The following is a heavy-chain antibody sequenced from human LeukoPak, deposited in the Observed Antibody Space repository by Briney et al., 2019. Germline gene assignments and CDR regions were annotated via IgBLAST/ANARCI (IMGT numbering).Heavy chain of an antibody. Sequence: SETLSLTCAVYGGSFSGYYWSWIRQPPGKGLEWIGEINHSGSTNYNPSLKSRVTISVDTSKNQFSLKLSSVTAADTAVYYCARRQSPFSFGYWGQGTLVTVSS. CDR3: ARRQSPFSFGY. J-gene: IGHJ4*02. D-gene: IGHD3-10*01. CDR1: GGSFSGYY. V-gene: IGHV4-34*01. CDR2: INHSGST.